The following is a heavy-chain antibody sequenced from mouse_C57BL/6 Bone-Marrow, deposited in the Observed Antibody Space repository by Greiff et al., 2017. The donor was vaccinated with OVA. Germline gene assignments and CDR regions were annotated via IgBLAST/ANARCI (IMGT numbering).Heavy chain of an antibody. Sequence: VKLMESGPELVKPGASVKISCKASGYAFSSSWMNWVKQRPGKGLEWIGRIYPGDGDTNYNGKFKGKATLTADKSSSTAYMQLSSLTSEDSAVYFCARGDYDKGAFDYWGQGTTLTVSS. CDR2: IYPGDGDT. CDR1: GYAFSSSW. J-gene: IGHJ2*01. D-gene: IGHD2-4*01. CDR3: ARGDYDKGAFDY. V-gene: IGHV1-82*01.